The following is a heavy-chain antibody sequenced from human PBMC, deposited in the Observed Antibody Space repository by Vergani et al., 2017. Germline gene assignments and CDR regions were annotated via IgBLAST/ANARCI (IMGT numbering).Heavy chain of an antibody. V-gene: IGHV3-64D*06. D-gene: IGHD2-15*01. CDR1: GFTFSSYA. Sequence: EVQLVESGGGLVQPGGSLRLSCSASGFTFSSYAMHWVRQAPGKGLEYVSAISSNGGRTYYADSVKGRFTIARDNSKNTLYLQMSSLRAEDTAVYYCVKWWARYGMDVWGQGTTVTVSS. J-gene: IGHJ6*02. CDR2: ISSNGGRT. CDR3: VKWWARYGMDV.